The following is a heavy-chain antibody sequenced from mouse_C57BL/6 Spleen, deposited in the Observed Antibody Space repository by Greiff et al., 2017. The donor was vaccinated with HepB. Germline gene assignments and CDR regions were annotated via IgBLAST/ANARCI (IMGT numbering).Heavy chain of an antibody. CDR1: GFTFSDYY. J-gene: IGHJ2*01. V-gene: IGHV5-16*01. Sequence: EVKLVESEGGLVQPGSSMKLSCTASGFTFSDYYMAWVRQVPEKGLEWVANINYDGSSTYYLDSLKSRFIISRDNAKNILYLQMSSLKSEDTATYYCARDQSSYFDYWGQGTTLTVSS. D-gene: IGHD1-1*01. CDR2: INYDGSST. CDR3: ARDQSSYFDY.